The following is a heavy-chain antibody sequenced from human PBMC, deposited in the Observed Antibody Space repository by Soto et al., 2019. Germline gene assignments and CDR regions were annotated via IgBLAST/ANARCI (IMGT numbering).Heavy chain of an antibody. CDR3: GFRPRYYSGSRGQKAGAFDG. J-gene: IGHJ4*03. CDR2: LYWDDDK. V-gene: IGHV2-5*02. CDR1: GFSLTTGGMG. Sequence: QITLKESGPALVKPTQTLTLTCTFSGFSLTTGGMGVAWLRQPPGKALKWLALLYWDDDKRYSPSMESRPSITKDHSKNQVVLTVADLEGFDTATYCGGFRPRYYSGSRGQKAGAFDGWGQGTLVTVAS. D-gene: IGHD3-22*01.